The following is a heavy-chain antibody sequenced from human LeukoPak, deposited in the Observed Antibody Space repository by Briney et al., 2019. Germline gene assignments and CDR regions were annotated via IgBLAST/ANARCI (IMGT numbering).Heavy chain of an antibody. V-gene: IGHV3-53*01. D-gene: IGHD1-26*01. CDR1: GFTVSSNY. Sequence: GGSLRLSCAASGFTVSSNYMSWVRQAPGKGLEWVSVIYSGGSTYYADSVKGRFTISRDNSKNTLYLQMNSLRAEDTAVYYCAREIAGATTIYFQHWGQGTLVTVSS. J-gene: IGHJ1*01. CDR2: IYSGGST. CDR3: AREIAGATTIYFQH.